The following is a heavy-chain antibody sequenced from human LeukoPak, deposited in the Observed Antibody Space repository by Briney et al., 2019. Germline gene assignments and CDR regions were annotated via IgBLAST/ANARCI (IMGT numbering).Heavy chain of an antibody. J-gene: IGHJ4*02. V-gene: IGHV3-21*01. Sequence: PGGSLRLSCAASGFIFSSYSMNWVRQAPGKGLEWVSSISSSSSYIYYADSVKGRFTISRDNAKNSLYLQMNSLRAEDTAVCYCASANTYYYDSSGYYPLGYWGQGTLVTVSS. CDR3: ASANTYYYDSSGYYPLGY. CDR2: ISSSSSYI. D-gene: IGHD3-22*01. CDR1: GFIFSSYS.